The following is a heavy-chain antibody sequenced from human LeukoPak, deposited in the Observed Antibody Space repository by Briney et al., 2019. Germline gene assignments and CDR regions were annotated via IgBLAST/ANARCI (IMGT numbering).Heavy chain of an antibody. CDR1: AGSISSSSYY. CDR3: ARQTPRMGRELDY. D-gene: IGHD1-26*01. J-gene: IGHJ4*02. V-gene: IGHV4-39*07. Sequence: SETLSLTCTVSAGSISSSSYYWDWIRQPPGKGLEWIGSIYYSGSTYYNPSLKGRVTISVDTSKNQFSLKLSSVTAADTAVYYCARQTPRMGRELDYWGQGTLVTVSS. CDR2: IYYSGST.